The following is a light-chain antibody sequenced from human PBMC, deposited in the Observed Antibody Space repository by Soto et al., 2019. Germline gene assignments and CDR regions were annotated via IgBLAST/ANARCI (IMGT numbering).Light chain of an antibody. CDR1: QNIGFE. Sequence: EIVLTQYPATLSLSPGERVTLSYRASQNIGFELGWYQQKPGQAPRLLIYDVSGRATGVPARFSASGSGIDFTLTISSLEPEDFAVYYCQQLHRWPITFGGGTKVEIK. J-gene: IGKJ4*01. V-gene: IGKV3-11*01. CDR2: DVS. CDR3: QQLHRWPIT.